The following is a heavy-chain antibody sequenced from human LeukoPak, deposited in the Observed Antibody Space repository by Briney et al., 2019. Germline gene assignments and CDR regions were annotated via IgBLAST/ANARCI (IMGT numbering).Heavy chain of an antibody. Sequence: PGGSLRLSCAASGFTFDDYAMHWVRQAPGKGLEWVSGISWNSGSIGYADSVEGRFTISRDNAKNSLYLQMNSLRAEDTALYYCAKDHTSYYYYYGMDVWGQGTTVTVSS. V-gene: IGHV3-9*01. CDR2: ISWNSGSI. J-gene: IGHJ6*02. CDR3: AKDHTSYYYYYGMDV. CDR1: GFTFDDYA.